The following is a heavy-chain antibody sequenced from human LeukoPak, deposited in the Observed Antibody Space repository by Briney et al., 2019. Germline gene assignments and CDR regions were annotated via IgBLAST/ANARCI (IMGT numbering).Heavy chain of an antibody. CDR1: GDSISNYY. D-gene: IGHD3-16*01. Sequence: PSGTLSLTCTVSGDSISNYYGSWIRQPAGKGLEWIGRIYTSGRTIYNPSLKSRVTMSVDTSKNQFSLKLSSVTAADTAVYYCATTLGQDYWGQGTLVTVSS. V-gene: IGHV4-4*07. CDR3: ATTLGQDY. J-gene: IGHJ4*02. CDR2: IYTSGRT.